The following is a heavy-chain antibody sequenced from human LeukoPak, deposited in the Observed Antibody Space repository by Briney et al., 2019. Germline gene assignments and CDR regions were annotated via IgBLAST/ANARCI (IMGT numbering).Heavy chain of an antibody. CDR3: TTGPLGYCSGGSCYHRYYYYYMDV. CDR2: IKSKTDGGTT. J-gene: IGHJ6*03. CDR1: GFTFSNAW. V-gene: IGHV3-15*01. D-gene: IGHD2-15*01. Sequence: GGSLRLSCAASGFTFSNAWMSWVRQAPGKGLEWVGCIKSKTDGGTTDYAAPVKGRFTISRDDSKNTLYLQMNSLKTEDTAVYYCTTGPLGYCSGGSCYHRYYYYYMDVWGKGTTVTVSS.